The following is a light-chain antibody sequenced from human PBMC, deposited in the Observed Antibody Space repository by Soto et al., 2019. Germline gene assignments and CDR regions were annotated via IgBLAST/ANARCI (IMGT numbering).Light chain of an antibody. CDR2: GAS. V-gene: IGKV3-11*01. J-gene: IGKJ1*01. Sequence: IVMTQSPATLSVSPGERATLSCRASQSVSSNLAWYQQKPGQAPRLLIHGASNRATGIPDRFSGSGSGTDFTLTISSLEPEDFAVYYCQQRSNWPPATFGQGTKVDIK. CDR3: QQRSNWPPAT. CDR1: QSVSSN.